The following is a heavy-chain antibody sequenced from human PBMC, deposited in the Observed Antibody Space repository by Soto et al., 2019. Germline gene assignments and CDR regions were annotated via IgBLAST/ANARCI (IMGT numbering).Heavy chain of an antibody. CDR1: GFIFGSFA. J-gene: IGHJ4*02. Sequence: PGGSLRLSCVVSGFIFGSFAMQWVRQAPGKGLQWVAVISHDGSSQSYADSVKGRFTISRDNAKSTLFLQMNSLRAEDTAVYYCARSYNDGRGRFDLWGRGTLVTVSS. CDR3: ARSYNDGRGRFDL. V-gene: IGHV3-30-3*01. D-gene: IGHD3-22*01. CDR2: ISHDGSSQ.